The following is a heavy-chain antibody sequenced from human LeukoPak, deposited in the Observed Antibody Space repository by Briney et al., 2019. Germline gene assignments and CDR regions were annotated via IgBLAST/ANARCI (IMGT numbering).Heavy chain of an antibody. J-gene: IGHJ4*02. CDR3: ATVPPHGDTDY. CDR1: GFTFNNAW. CDR2: ISYSGST. V-gene: IGHV4-59*01. D-gene: IGHD1-14*01. Sequence: PGGSLRLSCAASGFTFNNAWMNWVRQAPGKGLEWIGYISYSGSTTYNPSLKSRVTISIDTSKKQFSLKLSSVTAADTAVYYCATVPPHGDTDYWGQGTLVTVSS.